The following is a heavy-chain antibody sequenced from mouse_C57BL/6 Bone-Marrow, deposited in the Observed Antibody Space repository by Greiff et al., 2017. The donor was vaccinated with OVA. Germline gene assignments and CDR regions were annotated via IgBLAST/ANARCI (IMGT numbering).Heavy chain of an antibody. Sequence: VHLVESGAELVKPGAYVKMSCKASGPHLTPYPIEWMKQNHGKSLEWIGNFHPYNDDTKYNEKFKGKATLTVEKSSSTVYLELSRLTSDDSAVYYCARRTWDRAMDYWGQGTSVTVSS. CDR2: FHPYNDDT. J-gene: IGHJ4*01. V-gene: IGHV1-47*01. D-gene: IGHD4-1*01. CDR1: GPHLTPYP. CDR3: ARRTWDRAMDY.